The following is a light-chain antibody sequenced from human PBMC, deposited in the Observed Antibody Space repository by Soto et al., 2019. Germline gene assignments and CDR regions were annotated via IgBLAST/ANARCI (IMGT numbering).Light chain of an antibody. V-gene: IGKV2-30*01. CDR2: KTS. J-gene: IGKJ5*01. Sequence: VMTQSPLSLPVTVGQPASISCRSSQSLLYSDGNTYLTWFQQRPGQSPRRLIYKTSDRDSGVPDRFSGSGSGTDFTLKISRVEAEDVAVYYCMQGTHWPLTFDQGTRLEMK. CDR3: MQGTHWPLT. CDR1: QSLLYSDGNTY.